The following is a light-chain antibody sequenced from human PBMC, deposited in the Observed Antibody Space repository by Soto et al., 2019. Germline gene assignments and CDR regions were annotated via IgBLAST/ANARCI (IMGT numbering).Light chain of an antibody. Sequence: EIVLTQSPATLSLSPGERATLSCRASQSVSSYLGWYQQKPGQAPRLLIYDASNRATGIPVRFSGSGSGTDFTLTISSLEPEDFAVYYCQQRGSWPLTFGGGTRVEIK. CDR3: QQRGSWPLT. J-gene: IGKJ4*01. V-gene: IGKV3-11*01. CDR1: QSVSSY. CDR2: DAS.